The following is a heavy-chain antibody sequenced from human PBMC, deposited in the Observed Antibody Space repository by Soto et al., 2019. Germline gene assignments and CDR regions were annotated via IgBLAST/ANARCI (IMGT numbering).Heavy chain of an antibody. Sequence: GGSLRLSCAASGFAFSDYYMTWIRQAPGKGLEWVSSLSNSGTYTNYADSVKGRFITSRDNAKNSLFLHLNSLRAEDTAVYCCARDQYVFDYWGQGALVTVSS. D-gene: IGHD3-16*01. CDR2: LSNSGTYT. CDR1: GFAFSDYY. J-gene: IGHJ4*02. V-gene: IGHV3-11*05. CDR3: ARDQYVFDY.